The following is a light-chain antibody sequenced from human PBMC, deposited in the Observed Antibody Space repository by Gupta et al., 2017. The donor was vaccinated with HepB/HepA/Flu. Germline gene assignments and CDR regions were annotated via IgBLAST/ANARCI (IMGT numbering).Light chain of an antibody. V-gene: IGLV1-44*01. CDR1: SSNIGSNT. CDR3: AAWDDSLNGL. CDR2: SNN. Sequence: QSVLTQPPSASGTPGKRVTISCSGSSSNIGSNTVNWYQQLPGTAPKLLIYSNNQRPSGVPDRFSGSKSGTSASLAISGLQSEDEADYYCAAWDDSLNGLFGGGTKLTVL. J-gene: IGLJ2*01.